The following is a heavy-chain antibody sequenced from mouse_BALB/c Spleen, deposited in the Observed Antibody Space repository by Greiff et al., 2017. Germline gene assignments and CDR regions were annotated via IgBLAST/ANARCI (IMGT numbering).Heavy chain of an antibody. CDR1: GFNIKDTY. CDR2: IDPANGNT. Sequence: EVKLLESGAELVKPGASVKLSCTASGFNIKDTYMHWVKQRPEQGLEWIGRIDPANGNTKYDPKFQGKATITADTSSNTAYLQLSSLTSEDTAVYYCARGDGYSAYWGQGTLVTVSA. D-gene: IGHD2-3*01. CDR3: ARGDGYSAY. V-gene: IGHV14-3*02. J-gene: IGHJ3*01.